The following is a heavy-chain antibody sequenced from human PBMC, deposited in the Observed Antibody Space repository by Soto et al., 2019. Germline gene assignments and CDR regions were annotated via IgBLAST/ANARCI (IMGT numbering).Heavy chain of an antibody. CDR3: ARAGDSSGYYYGPGWYFDL. CDR2: IKQDGSEK. V-gene: IGHV3-7*03. CDR1: GFTFSSYW. D-gene: IGHD3-22*01. Sequence: GSLRLSCAASGFTFSSYWMSWVRQAPGKGLEWVANIKQDGSEKYYVDSVKGRFTISRDNAKNSLYLQMNSLRAEDTAVHYCARAGDSSGYYYGPGWYFDLWGRGTLVTVSS. J-gene: IGHJ2*01.